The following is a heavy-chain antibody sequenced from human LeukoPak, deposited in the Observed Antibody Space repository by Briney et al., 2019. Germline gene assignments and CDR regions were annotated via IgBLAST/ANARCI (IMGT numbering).Heavy chain of an antibody. D-gene: IGHD1-1*01. CDR3: AKINDDDVS. J-gene: IGHJ5*02. CDR1: GFTFTTFG. V-gene: IGHV3-30*18. CDR2: ISPDGKIE. Sequence: PWRSLRLSRVASGFTFTTFGLHWVRQAPGKGVAWVAAISPDGKIEYYTDSVRGRFTLSRNNSNNMIYLQTNSLRGEDLAVYVCAKINDDDVSWGQGALVTVSS.